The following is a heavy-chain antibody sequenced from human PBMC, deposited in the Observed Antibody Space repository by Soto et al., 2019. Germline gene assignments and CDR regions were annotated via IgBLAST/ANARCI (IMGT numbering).Heavy chain of an antibody. Sequence: SETLSLTCTVYGGSISSYHWSWIRQPPGKGLEWIGYIYYSGSTNYNPSLKSRVTISVDTSKNQFSLKLSSVTAADTAVYYCARHYVEWFGELLGALEVDYGMDVWGQGTTVTVSS. D-gene: IGHD3-10*01. CDR3: ARHYVEWFGELLGALEVDYGMDV. CDR2: IYYSGST. J-gene: IGHJ6*02. CDR1: GGSISSYH. V-gene: IGHV4-59*08.